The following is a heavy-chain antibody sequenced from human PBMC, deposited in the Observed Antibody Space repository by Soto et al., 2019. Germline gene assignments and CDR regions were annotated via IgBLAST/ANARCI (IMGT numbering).Heavy chain of an antibody. J-gene: IGHJ4*02. CDR2: INWNGIST. CDR1: GFTFGDFA. V-gene: IGHV3-20*04. CDR3: TRDGFQYDDGGYYEFDY. D-gene: IGHD3-22*01. Sequence: SGGSLRLSCAVSGFTFGDFAMSWVRQTPGKGLEWISGINWNGISTSYREKVRGRITISRDDAKNSLYLQINRLRAEDTALYYCTRDGFQYDDGGYYEFDYWGQGT.